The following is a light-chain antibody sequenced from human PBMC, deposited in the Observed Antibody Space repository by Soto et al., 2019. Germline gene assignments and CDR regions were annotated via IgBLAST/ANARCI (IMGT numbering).Light chain of an antibody. CDR2: WAP. V-gene: IGKV4-1*01. Sequence: DIVMSQSPESLAVSLGERATINCKSSQSVLYNFNNKNYLAWYQQIPGQPPKLLISWAPTRESGVPDRFTGSGSGTDFTLTISSLQAEDVAVYYCQQYYSTPETFGQGTKVQIK. CDR3: QQYYSTPET. J-gene: IGKJ2*01. CDR1: QSVLYNFNNKNY.